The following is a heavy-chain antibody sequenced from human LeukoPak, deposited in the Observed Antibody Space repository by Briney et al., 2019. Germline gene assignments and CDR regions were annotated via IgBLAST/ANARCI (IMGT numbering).Heavy chain of an antibody. J-gene: IGHJ4*02. V-gene: IGHV3-69-1*01. D-gene: IGHD3-3*01. CDR2: TSTRGTT. CDR3: ARDYDSWNGYPRYYFDS. CDR1: GFPVSDYY. Sequence: GGSLRLSCAASGFPVSDYYVSWIRQTPGKGLERVASTSTRGTTNYADSVNGRFTISRDNAGNSVYLQMNSLRLEDTALYYCARDYDSWNGYPRYYFDSWGQGTLVTVSS.